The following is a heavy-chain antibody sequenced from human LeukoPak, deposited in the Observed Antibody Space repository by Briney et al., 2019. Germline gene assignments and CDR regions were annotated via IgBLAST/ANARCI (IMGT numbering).Heavy chain of an antibody. J-gene: IGHJ4*02. CDR1: GFTFSSYA. CDR3: AKDLFDSSGWYDANPLGY. D-gene: IGHD6-19*01. V-gene: IGHV3-23*01. CDR2: ISGSGGST. Sequence: GGSLRLSCAASGFTFSSYAMSWVRQAPGKGLEWVSAISGSGGSTYYADSVKGRFTISRDNSKNTLYPQMNSLRAEDTAVYYCAKDLFDSSGWYDANPLGYWGQGTLVTVSS.